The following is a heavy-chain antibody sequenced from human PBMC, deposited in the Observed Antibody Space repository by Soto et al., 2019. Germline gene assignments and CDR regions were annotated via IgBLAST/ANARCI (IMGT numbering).Heavy chain of an antibody. CDR3: ARSSQWLVGGLDY. Sequence: EVQLVESGGGLVQPGGSLRLSCAASGFTFSSYSMNWVRQAPGKGLEWVSYISSSSSTIYYADSVKGRFTISRDNAKNSLYLQMNSLRAKDTAVYYCARSSQWLVGGLDYWGQGTLVTVSS. V-gene: IGHV3-48*01. CDR1: GFTFSSYS. D-gene: IGHD6-19*01. CDR2: ISSSSSTI. J-gene: IGHJ4*02.